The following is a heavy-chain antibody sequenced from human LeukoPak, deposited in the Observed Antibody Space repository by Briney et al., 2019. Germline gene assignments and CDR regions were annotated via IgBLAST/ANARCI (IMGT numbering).Heavy chain of an antibody. CDR3: ARSTVTLGYFDL. Sequence: SVKVSCKASGGTFSSYAISWVRQAPGQGLEWMGGIIPIFGTANYAQKFQGRVTITADKSTSTAYMELSSLRSEDTAAYYCARSTVTLGYFDLWGRGTLVTVSS. CDR1: GGTFSSYA. V-gene: IGHV1-69*06. CDR2: IIPIFGTA. J-gene: IGHJ2*01. D-gene: IGHD4-17*01.